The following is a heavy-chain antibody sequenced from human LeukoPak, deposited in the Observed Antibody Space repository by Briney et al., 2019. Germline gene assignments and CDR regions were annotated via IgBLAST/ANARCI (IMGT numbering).Heavy chain of an antibody. CDR1: GFTFSGYA. CDR2: ISGTGDRT. Sequence: SGGSLRLSCAASGFTFSGYAMTWVRQAPGKGLEWVSAISGTGDRTYYADSVNGRSTISRDNSKNTLYVQMNSLSAEDTGIYYCAKSRYQLLDHFDSWGQGTLVTVSS. V-gene: IGHV3-23*01. CDR3: AKSRYQLLDHFDS. J-gene: IGHJ4*02. D-gene: IGHD2-2*02.